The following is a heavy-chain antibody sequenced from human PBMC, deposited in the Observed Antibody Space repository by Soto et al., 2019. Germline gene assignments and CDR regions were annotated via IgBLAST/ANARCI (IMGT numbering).Heavy chain of an antibody. V-gene: IGHV4-30-4*01. CDR3: ARGRYCLTGRCFPNWFDS. CDR2: IYKSATT. J-gene: IGHJ5*01. Sequence: SETLSLTCSVSGDSISNLDYFWAWIRQPPGQALEYIGYIYKSATTYYNPSFESRVAISVDTSKSQFSLNVTSVTAADTAVYFCARGRYCLTGRCFPNWFDSWGQVALVTVSS. CDR1: GDSISNLDYF. D-gene: IGHD7-27*01.